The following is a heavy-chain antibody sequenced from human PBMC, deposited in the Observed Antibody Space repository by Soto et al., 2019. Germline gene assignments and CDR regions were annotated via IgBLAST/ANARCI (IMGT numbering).Heavy chain of an antibody. CDR3: AAVSRSGWYVPGAYYFDY. CDR1: GYTFTSYA. CDR2: IVVDSGNT. J-gene: IGHJ4*02. D-gene: IGHD6-19*01. V-gene: IGHV1-58*02. Sequence: EASVKVSCKASGYTFTSYAINWVRQAPGQRLEWIGWIVVDSGNTNYAQKLQERVTITRDMSTSTAYMELSSLRSEDTAVYYCAAVSRSGWYVPGAYYFDYWGQGTLVTVSS.